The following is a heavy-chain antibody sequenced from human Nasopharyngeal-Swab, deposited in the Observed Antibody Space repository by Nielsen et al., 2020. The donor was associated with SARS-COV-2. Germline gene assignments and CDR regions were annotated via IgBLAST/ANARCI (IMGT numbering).Heavy chain of an antibody. CDR1: GFTFSSYA. Sequence: GESLKISCAASGFTFSSYAMSWVRQAPGKGLEWVSAISGSGGTTYYADSVKGRFTISRDNSKNTLYLQINSLRAEDTAVYYCAKDRSLYCSSTSCSKKFDSWGQGTLVTVSS. D-gene: IGHD2-2*01. V-gene: IGHV3-23*01. CDR3: AKDRSLYCSSTSCSKKFDS. CDR2: ISGSGGTT. J-gene: IGHJ4*02.